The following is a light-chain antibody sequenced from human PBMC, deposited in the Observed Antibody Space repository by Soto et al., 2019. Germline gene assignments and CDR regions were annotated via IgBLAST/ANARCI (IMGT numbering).Light chain of an antibody. CDR1: NNDVGAYNY. CDR3: ASYTISSTRV. V-gene: IGLV2-14*01. CDR2: EVN. Sequence: QSALTQPASVSGSPGQWITISCTGSNNDVGAYNYVSWYQQHPGKAPKLIIYEVNNQPSGVSHRFSGSKSGNTASLTISGLQADDEADYYCASYTISSTRVFGGGTKLTVL. J-gene: IGLJ3*02.